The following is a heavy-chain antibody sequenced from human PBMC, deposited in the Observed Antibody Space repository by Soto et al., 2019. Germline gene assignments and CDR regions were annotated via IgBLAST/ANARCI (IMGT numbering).Heavy chain of an antibody. V-gene: IGHV1-46*01. CDR1: GYTFTSYY. CDR2: INPSGGST. Sequence: GASVKVSCKASGYTFTSYYMHWVRQAPGQGLEWMGIINPSGGSTSYAQKFQGRVTMTRDTSTSTVYMELSSLRSEDTAVYYCARSGNFWSGYYGPYFDYWGQGTLDTVSS. J-gene: IGHJ4*02. D-gene: IGHD3-3*01. CDR3: ARSGNFWSGYYGPYFDY.